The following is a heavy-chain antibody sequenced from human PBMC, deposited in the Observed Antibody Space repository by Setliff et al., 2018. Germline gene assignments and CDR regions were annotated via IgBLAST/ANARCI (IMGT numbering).Heavy chain of an antibody. D-gene: IGHD4-17*01. Sequence: PSETLSLTCTVSGDSISSGTYYWGWIRQPPGKGLEWIGSRYYSGHTYYNPSLKSRVAMSVDKAKNQFSLNLRSVSAADTAIYYCAKHGEEFKVTTYLASWGQGTLVTVSS. CDR1: GDSISSGTYY. V-gene: IGHV4-39*01. CDR3: AKHGEEFKVTTYLAS. CDR2: RYYSGHT. J-gene: IGHJ5*02.